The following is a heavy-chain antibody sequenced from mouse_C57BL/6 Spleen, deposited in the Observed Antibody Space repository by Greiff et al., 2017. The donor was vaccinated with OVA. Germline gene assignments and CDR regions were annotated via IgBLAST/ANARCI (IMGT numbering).Heavy chain of an antibody. Sequence: EVQRVESGAELVRPGASVKLSCTASGFNIKDDYMHWVKQRPEQGLEWIGWIDPENGDTEYASKFQGKATITAHTSSTTADLQRSSLTSKDTAVYYCTTCTEGYAMDDWGQGTTVTVAS. CDR1: GFNIKDDY. V-gene: IGHV14-4*01. CDR2: IDPENGDT. J-gene: IGHJ4*01. CDR3: TTCTEGYAMDD. D-gene: IGHD1-1*01.